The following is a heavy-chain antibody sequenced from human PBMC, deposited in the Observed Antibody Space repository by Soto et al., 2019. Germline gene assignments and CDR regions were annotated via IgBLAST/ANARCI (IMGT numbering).Heavy chain of an antibody. Sequence: PGGSLRLSCAASGFTFSSYGMHWVRQAPGKGLGWVAVIWYDGSNKYYADSVKGRFTISRDNSKNTLYLQMNSLRAEDTAVYYCARDGAPPGIAVAGTSDEWCLWGQGTLVTVSS. CDR3: ARDGAPPGIAVAGTSDEWCL. D-gene: IGHD6-19*01. CDR1: GFTFSSYG. J-gene: IGHJ4*02. V-gene: IGHV3-33*01. CDR2: IWYDGSNK.